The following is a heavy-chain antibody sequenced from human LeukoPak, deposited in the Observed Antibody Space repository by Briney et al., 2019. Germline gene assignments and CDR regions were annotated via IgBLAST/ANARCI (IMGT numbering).Heavy chain of an antibody. CDR2: IYYSGST. V-gene: IGHV4-59*01. CDR1: GGSISSYC. CDR3: ASTKGELGFDY. J-gene: IGHJ4*02. D-gene: IGHD1-26*01. Sequence: SETLSLTCTVSGGSISSYCWSWIRQPPGKGLEWIGYIYYSGSTNYNPSLKSRVTISVDTSKNQFSLKLSSVTAADTAVYYCASTKGELGFDYWGQGTLVTVSS.